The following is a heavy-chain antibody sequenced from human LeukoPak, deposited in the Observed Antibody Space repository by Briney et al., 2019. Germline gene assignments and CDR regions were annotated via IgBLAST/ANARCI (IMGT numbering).Heavy chain of an antibody. CDR1: GFTFSDYY. D-gene: IGHD1-26*01. J-gene: IGHJ4*02. CDR3: ARVGSRGYYFDY. Sequence: GGSLRLSCASSGFTFSDYYMSWIRQAPGKGLEWVSHISGSSTYTNYADSVKGRFTISRDNANNPLYLQMNSLTAEDTAVFYCARVGSRGYYFDYWGQGTLVSVSS. V-gene: IGHV3-11*06. CDR2: ISGSSTYT.